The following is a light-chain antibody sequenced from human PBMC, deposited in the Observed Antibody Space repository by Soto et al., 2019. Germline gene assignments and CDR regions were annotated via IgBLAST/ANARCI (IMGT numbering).Light chain of an antibody. CDR1: SSNIGSNT. J-gene: IGLJ1*01. CDR2: SNN. CDR3: AAWDDSLNGHYV. Sequence: VLTQPPPPSGTPGQRVTISCSGSSSNIGSNTVNWYQQLPGTAPKLLIYSNNQRPSGVPDRFSGSKSGTSASLAISALQSEAEADYYCAAWDDSLNGHYVFGTGTKVTGL. V-gene: IGLV1-44*01.